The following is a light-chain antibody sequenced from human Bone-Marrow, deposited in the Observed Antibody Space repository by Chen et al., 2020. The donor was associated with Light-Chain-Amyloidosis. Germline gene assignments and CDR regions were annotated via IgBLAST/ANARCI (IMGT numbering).Light chain of an antibody. CDR3: EQSYSTVLT. Sequence: DIQMTQSPSSLSASVGDRVTITCRASQSISSYLNWYQQKPGKAPKLLLYAASSLQSGVPSRFSGSGCGTDFTRTISSLQPDDFESYYCEQSYSTVLTFGGGTKVEIK. V-gene: IGKV1-39*01. CDR2: AAS. J-gene: IGKJ4*01. CDR1: QSISSY.